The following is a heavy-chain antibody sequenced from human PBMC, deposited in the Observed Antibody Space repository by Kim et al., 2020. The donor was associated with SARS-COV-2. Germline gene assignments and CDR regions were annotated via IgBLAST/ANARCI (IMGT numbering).Heavy chain of an antibody. J-gene: IGHJ4*02. CDR3: ARSWSYYVQRYFDY. D-gene: IGHD1-26*01. CDR1: GGSFSGYY. V-gene: IGHV4-34*01. CDR2: INHSGST. Sequence: SETLSLTCAVYGGSFSGYYWSWIRQPPGKGLEWIGEINHSGSTNYNPSLKSRVTISVDTSKNQFSLKLSSVTAADTAVYYCARSWSYYVQRYFDYWGQGTLVTVSS.